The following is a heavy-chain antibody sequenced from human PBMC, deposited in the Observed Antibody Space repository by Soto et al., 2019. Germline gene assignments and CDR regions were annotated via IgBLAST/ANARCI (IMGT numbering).Heavy chain of an antibody. J-gene: IGHJ4*02. CDR1: GFTFSSYW. CDR2: IKQDGSEK. CDR3: ARDQTDRRCSGGSCYDAPTLFDY. Sequence: GGSLRLSCAASGFTFSSYWMSWVRQAPGKGLEWVANIKQDGSEKYYVDSVKGRFTISRDNAKNSLYLQMNSLRAEDTAVYYCARDQTDRRCSGGSCYDAPTLFDYWGQGTLVTVSS. D-gene: IGHD2-15*01. V-gene: IGHV3-7*01.